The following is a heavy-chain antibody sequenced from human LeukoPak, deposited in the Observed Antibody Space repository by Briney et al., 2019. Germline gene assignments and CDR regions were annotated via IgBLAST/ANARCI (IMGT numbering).Heavy chain of an antibody. D-gene: IGHD4-17*01. Sequence: GGSLRLSCAASGFTFSSYAMSWVRQAPGKGLEWVSSISSSSSYIYYADSVKGRFTISRDNAKNSLYLQMNSLRAEDTAVYYCARGAVTTAYYVGYWGQGTLVTVSS. CDR2: ISSSSSYI. V-gene: IGHV3-21*01. CDR1: GFTFSSYA. J-gene: IGHJ4*02. CDR3: ARGAVTTAYYVGY.